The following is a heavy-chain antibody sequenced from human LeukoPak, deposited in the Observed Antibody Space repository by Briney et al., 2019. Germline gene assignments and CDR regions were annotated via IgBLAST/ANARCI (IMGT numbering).Heavy chain of an antibody. J-gene: IGHJ4*02. D-gene: IGHD5-12*01. CDR3: ARVSGYDWESFYDY. V-gene: IGHV4-59*01. CDR2: IYYSGST. CDR1: GDSISSYY. Sequence: PSETLSLTCTVSGDSISSYYWSWIRQPPGKGLEWIGYIYYSGSTNYNPSLKSRVAISVDTSKNQFSLKLSSVTAADMAMYYCARVSGYDWESFYDYWGQGSLVTVSS.